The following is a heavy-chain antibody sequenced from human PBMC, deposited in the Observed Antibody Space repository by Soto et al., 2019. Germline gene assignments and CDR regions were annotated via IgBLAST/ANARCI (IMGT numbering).Heavy chain of an antibody. CDR3: ASHSGYDATLDY. CDR2: IRSKPNSYAT. D-gene: IGHD5-12*01. J-gene: IGHJ4*02. V-gene: IGHV3-73*02. Sequence: EVQLVESGGGLVQPGGSLKLSCAASGFTFSGSAMHWVRQASGEGLEWVGRIRSKPNSYATQYATSVRGRFAISRDDSKNTAYLQMNTLKTDDTAVYYCASHSGYDATLDYWGQGTLVTVSS. CDR1: GFTFSGSA.